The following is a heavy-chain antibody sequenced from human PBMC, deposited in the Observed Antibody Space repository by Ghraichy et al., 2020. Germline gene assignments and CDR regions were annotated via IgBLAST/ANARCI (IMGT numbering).Heavy chain of an antibody. CDR1: GYTFTSYY. CDR3: ARGHDFWSGPQNL. D-gene: IGHD3-3*01. CDR2: INPTGGST. J-gene: IGHJ5*02. Sequence: ASVKVSCKASGYTFTSYYVHWVRQAPGHGLEWMGIINPTGGSTNYAHNFQDRVSMTRDTSTSTVYIELSSLRSEDTAVYYCARGHDFWSGPQNLWGQGTLVTV. V-gene: IGHV1-46*01.